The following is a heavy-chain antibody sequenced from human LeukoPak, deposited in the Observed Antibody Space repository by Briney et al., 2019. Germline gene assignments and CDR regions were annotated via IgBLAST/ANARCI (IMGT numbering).Heavy chain of an antibody. V-gene: IGHV3-74*01. CDR3: AWALYGDSVGADN. CDR1: GFTFSYYW. CDR2: INEGGSRT. Sequence: GGSLRLSCAASGFTFSYYWMYWVRQAPGKGLVWVSRINEGGSRTIYADFVKGRFTISRDNAKNTLYLQMNSLGVEDTAVYYCAWALYGDSVGADNWGQGTLVTVSS. D-gene: IGHD4-17*01. J-gene: IGHJ4*02.